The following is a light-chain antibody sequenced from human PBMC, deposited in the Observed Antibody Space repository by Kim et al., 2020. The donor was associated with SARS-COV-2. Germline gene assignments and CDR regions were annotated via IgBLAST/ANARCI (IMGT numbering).Light chain of an antibody. CDR3: LHHNSYPIT. V-gene: IGKV1-17*01. CDR1: QAIGTE. Sequence: SVGDRVTITCRASQAIGTELGWYQQSPGRAPKRLIYSASSLESGVPSRFSGSGSGTEFTLTISSLQPEDFATYFCLHHNSYPITFGQGTRLEIK. J-gene: IGKJ5*01. CDR2: SAS.